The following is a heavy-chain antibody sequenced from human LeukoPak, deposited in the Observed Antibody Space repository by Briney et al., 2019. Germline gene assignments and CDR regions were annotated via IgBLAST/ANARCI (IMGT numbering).Heavy chain of an antibody. Sequence: SETLSLTCTVSGYSITTDYSWGWIRQSPGKGLEWIAIISHIGITHYNPSLRGRVIMSRDSSKNQISLKVTSVTATDAAVYYCARVPGAYYNDLIGFGSGWFDPWGQGTLVTVSS. CDR3: ARVPGAYYNDLIGFGSGWFDP. J-gene: IGHJ5*02. D-gene: IGHD3/OR15-3a*01. CDR2: ISHIGIT. CDR1: GYSITTDYS. V-gene: IGHV4-38-2*02.